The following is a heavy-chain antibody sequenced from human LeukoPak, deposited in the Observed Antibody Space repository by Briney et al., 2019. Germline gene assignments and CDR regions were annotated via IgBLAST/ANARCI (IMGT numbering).Heavy chain of an antibody. CDR1: GGSISSYY. CDR2: IYYSGST. J-gene: IGHJ4*02. CDR3: ARHWETSSWYVDY. Sequence: PSETLSLTCTVSGGSISSYYWSWIRQPPGKGLEWIGYIYYSGSTYYNPSLKSRVTISVDTSKNQFSLKLSSVTAADTAVYYCARHWETSSWYVDYWGQGTLVTVSS. D-gene: IGHD6-13*01. V-gene: IGHV4-59*08.